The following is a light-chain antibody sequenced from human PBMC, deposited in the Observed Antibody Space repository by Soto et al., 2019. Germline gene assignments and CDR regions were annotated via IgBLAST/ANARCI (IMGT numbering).Light chain of an antibody. CDR2: ANN. Sequence: QSVLTQPPSASGTPGQRVTVSCSGSSSNIETNYVYWYQRLPATAPKLLIFANNKQPSGVTDHFSCAKSDTYASLAISGLLSADEDDNFCSAWDDSLSRVVFGGGTKLTVL. V-gene: IGLV1-47*02. J-gene: IGLJ3*02. CDR3: SAWDDSLSRVV. CDR1: SSNIETNY.